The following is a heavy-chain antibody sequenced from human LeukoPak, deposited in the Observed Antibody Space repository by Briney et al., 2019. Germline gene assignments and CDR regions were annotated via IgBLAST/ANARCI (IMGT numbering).Heavy chain of an antibody. CDR3: ARDRGNYAFGDY. J-gene: IGHJ4*02. Sequence: PGGSLRLSCAASGFTFSSYSMNWVRQAPGKGLEWVSSISSSSSYIYYADSVKGRFTISRDNAKNTLYLQMNSLRAEDTAVYYCARDRGNYAFGDYWGQGTLVTVSS. V-gene: IGHV3-21*01. CDR2: ISSSSSYI. CDR1: GFTFSSYS. D-gene: IGHD4-11*01.